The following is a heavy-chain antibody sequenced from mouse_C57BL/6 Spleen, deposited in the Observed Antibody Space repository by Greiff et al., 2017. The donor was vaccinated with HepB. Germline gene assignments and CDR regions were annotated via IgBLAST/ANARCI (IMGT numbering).Heavy chain of an antibody. CDR3: ARTDLLGWYFEV. CDR2: INPSTGGT. Sequence: VQLKQSGPELVKPGASVKISCKASGYSFTGYYMHWVKQSSEKSLEWIGEINPSTGGTSYNQKFKGKATLTVDKSSSTAYMQLKSLTSEDSAVYYCARTDLLGWYFEVWGTGTTVTVSS. V-gene: IGHV1-43*01. J-gene: IGHJ1*03. CDR1: GYSFTGYY. D-gene: IGHD2-1*01.